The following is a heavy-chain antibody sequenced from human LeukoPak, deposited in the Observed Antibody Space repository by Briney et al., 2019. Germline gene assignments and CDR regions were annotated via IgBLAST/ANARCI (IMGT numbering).Heavy chain of an antibody. V-gene: IGHV1-18*01. D-gene: IGHD2-2*01. J-gene: IGHJ3*02. Sequence: ASVKVSCKASGYTFTSYGISWVRQAPGQGLECMGWTSAYNGNTNYAQKVQGRVTMTTDTSTSTAYMELRSLRSDDTAVYYCATAKYCSSTRCYDALDIWGQGTMVTVSS. CDR3: ATAKYCSSTRCYDALDI. CDR1: GYTFTSYG. CDR2: TSAYNGNT.